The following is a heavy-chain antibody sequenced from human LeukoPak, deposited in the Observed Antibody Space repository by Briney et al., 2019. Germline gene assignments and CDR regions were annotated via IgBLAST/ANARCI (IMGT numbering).Heavy chain of an antibody. V-gene: IGHV3-15*01. D-gene: IGHD5-18*01. J-gene: IGHJ4*02. CDR1: GFTFSNAW. CDR2: IKSKTDGGTT. CDR3: TTVKYSYGQYYFDY. Sequence: GGSLRLSCAASGFTFSNAWMSWVRQAPGKGLEWVGRIKSKTDGGTTDYAAPVKGRFTISRDDSKNTLYLQMNSLKTEDTAVYYCTTVKYSYGQYYFDYWGQGTLVTVSS.